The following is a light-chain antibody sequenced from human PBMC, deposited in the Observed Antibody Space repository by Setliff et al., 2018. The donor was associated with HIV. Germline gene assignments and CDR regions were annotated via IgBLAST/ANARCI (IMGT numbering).Light chain of an antibody. J-gene: IGLJ1*01. CDR3: SSYTSSGTLV. V-gene: IGLV2-14*01. CDR1: SGDVGFYNF. Sequence: QSVLTQPASVSGSPGQSITISCTGTSGDVGFYNFVSWYQLHPVKAPKLIIYEVSNRPSGVSNRFSGSKSGNTASLTISGLQPEDEADYYCSSYTSSGTLVFGTGTKVTVL. CDR2: EVS.